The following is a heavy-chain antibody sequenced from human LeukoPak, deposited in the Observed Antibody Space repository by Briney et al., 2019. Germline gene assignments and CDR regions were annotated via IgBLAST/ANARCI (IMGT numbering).Heavy chain of an antibody. J-gene: IGHJ6*03. V-gene: IGHV4-39*01. CDR3: ARGNYSSSWYYYYYYYMDV. CDR1: GGSISSSRYY. Sequence: SETLSLTCTVSGGSISSSRYYGGWIRQPPGKGLEWIGSKYYSGSTYYNPSLKNRVTISVDTSKNQFSLKLSSVTAADTAVYYCARGNYSSSWYYYYYYYMDVWGKGTTVTVSS. D-gene: IGHD6-13*01. CDR2: KYYSGST.